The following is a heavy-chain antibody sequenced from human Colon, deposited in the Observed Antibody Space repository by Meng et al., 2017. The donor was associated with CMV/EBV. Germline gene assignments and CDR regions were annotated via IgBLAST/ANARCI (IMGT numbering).Heavy chain of an antibody. Sequence: SYAMHWVRQAPGKGLEWVAVISYDGSNKYYADSVKGRFTISRDNSKNTLYLQMNSLRAEDTAVYYCARDMGDVLRFLEWPWGGAFDIWGQGTMVTVSS. V-gene: IGHV3-30*04. CDR1: SYA. D-gene: IGHD3-3*01. CDR3: ARDMGDVLRFLEWPWGGAFDI. J-gene: IGHJ3*02. CDR2: ISYDGSNK.